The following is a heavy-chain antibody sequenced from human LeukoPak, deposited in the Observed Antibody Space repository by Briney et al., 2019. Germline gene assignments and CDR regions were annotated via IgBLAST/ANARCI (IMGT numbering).Heavy chain of an antibody. Sequence: GGSLRLSCAASGFTVSSNYMSWVRQAPGKGLEWVSVIYSGGSTYYADSVKGRFTISRDNSKNTLYLQMNSLRAEDTAVYYCARKIVVVPAAMAFDYWGQGTLVTVSS. J-gene: IGHJ4*02. CDR1: GFTVSSNY. CDR3: ARKIVVVPAAMAFDY. D-gene: IGHD2-2*01. CDR2: IYSGGST. V-gene: IGHV3-66*01.